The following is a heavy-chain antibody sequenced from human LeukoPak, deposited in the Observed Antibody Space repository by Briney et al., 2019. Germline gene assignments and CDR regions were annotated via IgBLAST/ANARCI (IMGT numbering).Heavy chain of an antibody. Sequence: PGRSLRLSCAASGFTFSSYAMHWVRQAPGKGLEWVAVISYDGSNKYYADSVKGRFTISRDNSKNTLYLQMNSLRAEDTAVYYCARDDSLERFMARGVITHYYYYGMDVWGQGTTVTVSS. CDR2: ISYDGSNK. D-gene: IGHD3-10*01. V-gene: IGHV3-30-3*01. CDR3: ARDDSLERFMARGVITHYYYYGMDV. CDR1: GFTFSSYA. J-gene: IGHJ6*02.